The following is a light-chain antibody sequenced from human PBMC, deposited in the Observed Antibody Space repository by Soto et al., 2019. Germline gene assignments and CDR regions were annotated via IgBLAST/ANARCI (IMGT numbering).Light chain of an antibody. V-gene: IGKV3-15*01. CDR1: QSVTNY. J-gene: IGKJ1*01. CDR3: QQYNKWPPT. CDR2: GAS. Sequence: DIMLTQSPCTLSRSLGERATLSFRASQSVTNYLTWYQQKPGQAPRLLIYGASTRATGIPGRFSGSGSGTEFTLTISSLQSEDFAVYYCQQYNKWPPTFGQGTKVDI.